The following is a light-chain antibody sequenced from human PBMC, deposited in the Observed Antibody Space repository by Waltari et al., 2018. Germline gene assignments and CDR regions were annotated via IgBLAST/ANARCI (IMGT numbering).Light chain of an antibody. CDR1: SSNIGAGYD. J-gene: IGLJ2*01. CDR2: INT. Sequence: QSVLTQPPSVSGAPGQRIPIPCTGSSSNIGAGYDVHWFQQLPGTAPKLLIYINTNRPSGVPDRFAGSRSGTSASLAITGLRAEDEADYYCQSYDSSLSGRVFGGGTKVTVV. CDR3: QSYDSSLSGRV. V-gene: IGLV1-40*01.